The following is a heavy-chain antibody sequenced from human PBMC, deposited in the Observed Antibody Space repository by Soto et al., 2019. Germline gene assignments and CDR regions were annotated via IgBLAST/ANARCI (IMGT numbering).Heavy chain of an antibody. CDR1: GFSLNTPGVS. J-gene: IGHJ4*02. CDR2: IYWDDDK. V-gene: IGHV2-5*02. D-gene: IGHD2-15*01. Sequence: QITLRESGPTLVKPTQTLTLTCTFSGFSLNTPGVSVTWIRQPPGTALEWLAVIYWDDDKRYSPSLATRLTITRGTSSNQVVLTLTHVDPVDTATYFCGHSSLVVAPSAWDYWGQGALVTVSS. CDR3: GHSSLVVAPSAWDY.